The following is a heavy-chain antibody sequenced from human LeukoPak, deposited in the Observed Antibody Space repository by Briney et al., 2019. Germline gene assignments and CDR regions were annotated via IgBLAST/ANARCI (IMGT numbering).Heavy chain of an antibody. Sequence: GGSLRLSCAASGFTFSDYYMSWIRQAPGKGLEWVSYISSSGSTIYYADSVKGRFTISRDNAKDTLYLQMNSLRAEDTAVYYCARAKNGGNSAYDYWGQGTLVTVSS. J-gene: IGHJ4*02. D-gene: IGHD4-23*01. CDR3: ARAKNGGNSAYDY. CDR1: GFTFSDYY. CDR2: ISSSGSTI. V-gene: IGHV3-11*04.